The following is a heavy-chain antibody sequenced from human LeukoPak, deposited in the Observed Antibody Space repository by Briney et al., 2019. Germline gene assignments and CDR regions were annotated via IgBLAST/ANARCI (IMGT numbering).Heavy chain of an antibody. J-gene: IGHJ4*02. V-gene: IGHV3-48*01. Sequence: GGSLRLSCAASGFTFSSYGMSWVRQAPGKGLEWVSAISSSSSTIYYADSVKGRFTISRDNAKNSLYLQMNSLRAEDTAVYYCARGLCSGGSCYSTNYWGQGTLVTVSS. D-gene: IGHD2-15*01. CDR2: ISSSSSTI. CDR1: GFTFSSYG. CDR3: ARGLCSGGSCYSTNY.